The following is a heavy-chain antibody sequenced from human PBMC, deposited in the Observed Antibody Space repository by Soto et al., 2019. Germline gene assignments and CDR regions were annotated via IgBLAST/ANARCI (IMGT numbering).Heavy chain of an antibody. J-gene: IGHJ4*02. CDR1: GGSISSGDYY. V-gene: IGHV4-30-4*01. CDR2: IYYSGST. Sequence: QVQLQESGPGLVKPSQTLTLTCTVSGGSISSGDYYWSWIRQPPGKGLEWIGYIYYSGSTYNTPSLTSRLTISVATSKNHFSLKLTSVTSADTAVYDCARHTTAINYFDYWGQGTLVTVSS. D-gene: IGHD2-2*01. CDR3: ARHTTAINYFDY.